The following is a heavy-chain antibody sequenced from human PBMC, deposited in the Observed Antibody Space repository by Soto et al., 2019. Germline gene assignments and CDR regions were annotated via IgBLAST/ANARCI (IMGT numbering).Heavy chain of an antibody. CDR1: GFTFISDS. V-gene: IGHV3-21*01. D-gene: IGHD6-13*01. CDR3: AREFSGSWYVN. Sequence: EVQLLESGGGLVKPGGSLILSCAASGFTFISDSMNWVRQAPGQGLEWVSSISRSSSYIYYADSEKGRFTISRDNAKNSLYLQMNSRRAEDTAVYYCAREFSGSWYVNWGQGSLVTVSS. CDR2: ISRSSSYI. J-gene: IGHJ4*02.